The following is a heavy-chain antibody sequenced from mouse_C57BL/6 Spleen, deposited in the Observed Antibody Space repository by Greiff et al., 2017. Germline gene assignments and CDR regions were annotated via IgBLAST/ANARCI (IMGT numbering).Heavy chain of an antibody. CDR2: IDPSDSYT. CDR1: GYTFTSYW. CDR3: ARRYGSSPGDLDY. V-gene: IGHV1-69*01. J-gene: IGHJ2*01. D-gene: IGHD1-1*01. Sequence: QVQLQQPGAELVMPGASVKLSCKASGYTFTSYWMHWVKQRPGQGLEWIGEIDPSDSYTNYNHKCTGKSTLTVDKSSSTAYMQLSSLTSEDSAVYYCARRYGSSPGDLDYWGQGTTLTGSS.